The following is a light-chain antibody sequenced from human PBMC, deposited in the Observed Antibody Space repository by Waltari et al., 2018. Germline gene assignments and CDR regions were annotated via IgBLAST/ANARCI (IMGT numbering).Light chain of an antibody. CDR3: QQCYTFPYT. J-gene: IGKJ2*01. CDR2: WAS. V-gene: IGKV4-1*01. Sequence: DIVLTQSPDSLAVSLGERATINCKSRQSVLSSSNNKNSLGWYQQRPGQPPKLLITWASTRESGVPDRFSGSGSGTDFTLTISSLQAEDVAVYFCQQCYTFPYTFGQGTKLEIK. CDR1: QSVLSSSNNKNS.